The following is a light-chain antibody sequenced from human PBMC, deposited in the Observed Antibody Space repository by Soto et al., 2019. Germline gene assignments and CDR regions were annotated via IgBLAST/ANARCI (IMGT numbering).Light chain of an antibody. CDR2: DVS. CDR1: SSDVGAYHS. J-gene: IGLJ3*02. V-gene: IGLV2-14*03. CDR3: SSFTDTGTVM. Sequence: QSVLTQPASVSGSPGQLFTIPCTGSSSDVGAYHSVSWYQQHPGKAPKLIIFDVSNRPSGVSNRFSGSKSGNTASLTIAGLQAEDEADYYCSSFTDTGTVMFGGGTKVTVL.